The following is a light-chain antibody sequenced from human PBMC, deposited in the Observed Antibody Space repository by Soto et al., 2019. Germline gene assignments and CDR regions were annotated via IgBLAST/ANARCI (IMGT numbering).Light chain of an antibody. V-gene: IGLV2-14*01. CDR3: SSYTISSTLV. J-gene: IGLJ1*01. CDR1: SSDVGGYNY. Sequence: QSVLTQPASVSGSPGQSITISCTGTSSDVGGYNYVSWYQQHPGKAPKLMIYEVSNRPSGVSNRFSGSKSGNTASLTISGSQAADDDDYYCSSYTISSTLVFGTGTKVTV. CDR2: EVS.